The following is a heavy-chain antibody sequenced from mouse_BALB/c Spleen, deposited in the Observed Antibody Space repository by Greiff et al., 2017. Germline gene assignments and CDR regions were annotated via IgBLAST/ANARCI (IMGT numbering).Heavy chain of an antibody. J-gene: IGHJ2*01. CDR2: IFPGDGST. Sequence: QVQLQQSGAELVKPGASVKLSCKASGYTFTSYDINWVRQRPEQGLEWIGWIFPGDGSTKYNEKFKSKATLTVDTSSSTAYMQLSSLASEDSALYYCARLFDYWGQGTTLTVSS. V-gene: IGHV1-85*01. CDR3: ARLFDY. CDR1: GYTFTSYD.